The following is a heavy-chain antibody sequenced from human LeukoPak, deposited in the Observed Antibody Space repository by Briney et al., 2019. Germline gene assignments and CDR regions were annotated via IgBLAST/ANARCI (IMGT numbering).Heavy chain of an antibody. V-gene: IGHV3-74*01. Sequence: GGSLRLSCAASGFSFSNYWMHWVRQAPGKGLVCVSRINSDGSTTDYADSVKGRFTISRDNAKNTIYLQMNSLRAEDTAVYYCADLGYCSGGSCSSTDSYWGQGTLVTVSS. D-gene: IGHD2-15*01. CDR1: GFSFSNYW. CDR3: ADLGYCSGGSCSSTDSY. J-gene: IGHJ4*02. CDR2: INSDGSTT.